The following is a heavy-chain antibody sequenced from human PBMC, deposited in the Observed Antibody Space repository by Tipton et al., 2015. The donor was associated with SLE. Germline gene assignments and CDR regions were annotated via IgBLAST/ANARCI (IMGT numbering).Heavy chain of an antibody. CDR1: GGSFSGYY. Sequence: TLSLTCAVYGGSFSGYYWGWIRQPPGKGLEWIGSIYYSGSTYYNPSLKSRVTISVDTSKNQFSLKLSSVTAADTAVYYCARVASPNYYYYYMDVWGKGTTVTVSS. V-gene: IGHV4-34*01. D-gene: IGHD1-26*01. CDR3: ARVASPNYYYYYMDV. J-gene: IGHJ6*03. CDR2: IYYSGST.